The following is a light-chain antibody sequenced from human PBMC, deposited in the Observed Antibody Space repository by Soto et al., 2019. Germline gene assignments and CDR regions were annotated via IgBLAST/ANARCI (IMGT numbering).Light chain of an antibody. CDR1: TGAVTGGYY. CDR2: STS. J-gene: IGLJ2*01. V-gene: IGLV7-43*01. Sequence: QVVVTQEPSLTVSPGGTVTLTCAASTGAVTGGYYPNWFQREPGQAPRPLIYSTSNKHSWTPARFSGSLLGGKAALTLSGVQPEDEAEYYCLLYYGGAQLIFGGGTQLTV. CDR3: LLYYGGAQLI.